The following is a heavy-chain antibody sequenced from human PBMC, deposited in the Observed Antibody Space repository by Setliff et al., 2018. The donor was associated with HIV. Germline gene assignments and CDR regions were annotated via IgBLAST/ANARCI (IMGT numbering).Heavy chain of an antibody. CDR2: IYYSGST. CDR1: GGSISSSY. Sequence: SETLSLTCTVSGGSISSSYWSWIRQPPGKGLEWIGYIYYSGSTNYNPSLKSRVTISVDTSKNQFSLKLSSVTAADTAVYYCARHGASYYNYYMDVWGKGTTVTVSS. V-gene: IGHV4-59*08. D-gene: IGHD3-16*01. J-gene: IGHJ6*03. CDR3: ARHGASYYNYYMDV.